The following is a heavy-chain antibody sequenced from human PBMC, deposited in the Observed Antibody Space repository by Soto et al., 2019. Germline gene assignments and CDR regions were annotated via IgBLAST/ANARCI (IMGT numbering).Heavy chain of an antibody. CDR1: GGSFSGYY. V-gene: IGHV4-34*01. CDR2: INHSGST. Sequence: PSETLSLTCAVYGGSFSGYYWSWIRQPPGKGLEWIGEINHSGSTNYNPSLKSRVTISVDTSKNQFSLKLSSVTAADTAVYYCARGCEQSKYYDSWSGYYDAFDIWGQGTMVTVSS. D-gene: IGHD3-3*01. J-gene: IGHJ3*02. CDR3: ARGCEQSKYYDSWSGYYDAFDI.